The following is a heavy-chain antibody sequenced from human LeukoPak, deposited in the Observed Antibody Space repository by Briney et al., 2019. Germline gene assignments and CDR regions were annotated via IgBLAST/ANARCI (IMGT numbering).Heavy chain of an antibody. D-gene: IGHD4-17*01. Sequence: PGGSLRLSCAASGFTFSSYEMNWVRQAPGKGLEWVSYISSSGSTIYYADSVKGRFTISRDNAKTSLYLQMNSLRAEDTALYYCAKGSDYGLSNFDYWGQGTLVTVSS. CDR3: AKGSDYGLSNFDY. CDR2: ISSSGSTI. J-gene: IGHJ4*02. V-gene: IGHV3-48*03. CDR1: GFTFSSYE.